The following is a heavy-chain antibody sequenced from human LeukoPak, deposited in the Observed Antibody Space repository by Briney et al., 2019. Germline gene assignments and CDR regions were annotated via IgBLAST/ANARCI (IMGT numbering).Heavy chain of an antibody. CDR2: IIPMFGTA. V-gene: IGHV1-69*05. D-gene: IGHD5-24*01. Sequence: SVKVSCKAPGGTFSSYGLNWVRQAPGEGLEWMGRIIPMFGTANYAQKFQGRVTITTDESTTTAYMELSSLRSEDTALCYCARDHDMMAMRDWGQGTLVSVSS. J-gene: IGHJ4*02. CDR1: GGTFSSYG. CDR3: ARDHDMMAMRD.